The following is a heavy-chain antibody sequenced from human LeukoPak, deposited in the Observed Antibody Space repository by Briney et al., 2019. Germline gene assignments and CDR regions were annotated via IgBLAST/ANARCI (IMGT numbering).Heavy chain of an antibody. V-gene: IGHV3-15*07. D-gene: IGHD3-10*01. CDR3: NTREF. Sequence: PGGSLRLSCAASSFTFSNAWMNWVRQAPGKGLEWVGRIKSKTDRGTIDYAAPAKGRFTITRDDSKTTLYLQMNSLKPEDKAVYYCNTREFWGQGTLVTVSS. CDR1: SFTFSNAW. J-gene: IGHJ4*02. CDR2: IKSKTDRGTI.